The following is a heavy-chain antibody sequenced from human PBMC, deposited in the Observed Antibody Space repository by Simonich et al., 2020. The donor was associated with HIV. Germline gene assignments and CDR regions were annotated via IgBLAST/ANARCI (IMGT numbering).Heavy chain of an antibody. Sequence: QVQLQQWGAGLLKPSETLSLTCAVYGGSFSGNYWSWNRQPPGKGREWIGEINHSGSTNYNPSLKSRVTISVDTSKNQFSLKLSSVTAADTAVYYCARRHPTTVTTPYFDYWGQGTLVTVSS. CDR1: GGSFSGNY. J-gene: IGHJ4*02. CDR2: INHSGST. V-gene: IGHV4-34*01. CDR3: ARRHPTTVTTPYFDY. D-gene: IGHD4-17*01.